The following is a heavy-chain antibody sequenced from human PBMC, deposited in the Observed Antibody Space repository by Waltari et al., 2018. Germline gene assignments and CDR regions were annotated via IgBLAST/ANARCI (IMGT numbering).Heavy chain of an antibody. Sequence: QVQLQESGPGLVKPSETLSLTCTVSGGSISSHYWSWIRQPPGKGLEWIGYIYHSGSTYYNPSLKSRVTISVDRSKNQFSLKLSSVTAADTAVYYCARAGYSNYGLGPWGQGTLVTVSS. CDR3: ARAGYSNYGLGP. CDR1: GGSISSHY. CDR2: IYHSGST. D-gene: IGHD4-4*01. V-gene: IGHV4-4*09. J-gene: IGHJ5*02.